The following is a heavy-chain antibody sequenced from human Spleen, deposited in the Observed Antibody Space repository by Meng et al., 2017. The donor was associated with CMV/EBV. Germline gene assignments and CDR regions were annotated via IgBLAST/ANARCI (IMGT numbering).Heavy chain of an antibody. CDR1: GFTFSSYS. D-gene: IGHD7-27*01. J-gene: IGHJ6*02. V-gene: IGHV3-33*06. CDR3: AKDRSWGGYGMDV. CDR2: IWYDGTTE. Sequence: GGSLRLSCAASGFTFSSYSMNWVRQAPGKGLEWVAVIWYDGTTEYYADSVKGRFTISRDNSKKKVYLQMNSLRAEDTAVYYCAKDRSWGGYGMDVWGQGTTVTVSS.